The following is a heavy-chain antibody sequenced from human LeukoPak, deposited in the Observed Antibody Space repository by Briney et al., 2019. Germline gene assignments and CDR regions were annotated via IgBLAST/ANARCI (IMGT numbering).Heavy chain of an antibody. J-gene: IGHJ4*02. Sequence: GASVKVSCKASGYTFTSYGISWVRQAPGQGLEWMGWISAGNGNTKYSQQKLQGRVTMTTDTSTSTAYMELRSLRSDDTAVYYCARCSGGSCYLPFDYWGQGTLVTVSS. CDR1: GYTFTSYG. CDR2: ISAGNGNT. CDR3: ARCSGGSCYLPFDY. D-gene: IGHD2-15*01. V-gene: IGHV1-18*01.